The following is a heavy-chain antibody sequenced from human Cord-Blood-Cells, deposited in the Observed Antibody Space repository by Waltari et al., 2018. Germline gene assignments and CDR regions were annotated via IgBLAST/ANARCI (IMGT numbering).Heavy chain of an antibody. D-gene: IGHD5-18*01. J-gene: IGHJ4*02. CDR1: GYTFTVHS. V-gene: IGHV1-2*02. CDR2: INPNSGGT. CDR3: ARGGYSYGYIGPFDY. Sequence: QVQLVQSGAEVKKPGASVKVSCKASGYTFTVHSLPWVRQAPGQGLEWMGWINPNSGGTNYAQKFQGRVTMTRDTSISTAYMELSRLRSDDTAVYYCARGGYSYGYIGPFDYWGQGTLVTVSS.